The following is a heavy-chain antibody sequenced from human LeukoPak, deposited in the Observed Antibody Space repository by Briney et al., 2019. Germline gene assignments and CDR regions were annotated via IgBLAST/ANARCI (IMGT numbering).Heavy chain of an antibody. CDR2: IYYSGST. Sequence: PSETLSLTCTVSGGSVSSGSYYWSWIRQPPGKGLEWIGSIYYSGSTYYNPSLKSRVTISVDTSKSQFSLKLTSVTAADTAVYYCARHSGSYGRFDYWGQGTLVTVSS. D-gene: IGHD1-26*01. V-gene: IGHV4-39*07. CDR3: ARHSGSYGRFDY. J-gene: IGHJ4*02. CDR1: GGSVSSGSYY.